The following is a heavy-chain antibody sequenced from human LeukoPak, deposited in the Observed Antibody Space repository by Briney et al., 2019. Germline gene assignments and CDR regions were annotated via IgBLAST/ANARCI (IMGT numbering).Heavy chain of an antibody. CDR1: GYTFTSYG. D-gene: IGHD4-17*01. Sequence: GASVKVSYKASGYTFTSYGISWVRQAPGQGLEWMGWISAYNGNTNYAQKLQGRVTMTTDTSTSTAYMELRSLRSDDTAAYYCARMTTVTSRFDPWGQGTLVTVSS. V-gene: IGHV1-18*01. J-gene: IGHJ5*02. CDR2: ISAYNGNT. CDR3: ARMTTVTSRFDP.